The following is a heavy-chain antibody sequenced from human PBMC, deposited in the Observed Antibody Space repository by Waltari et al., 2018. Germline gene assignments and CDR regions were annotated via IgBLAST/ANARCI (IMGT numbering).Heavy chain of an antibody. V-gene: IGHV4-59*11. Sequence: QVQLQESGPGLVKPSETLSLTCTVSGGSISSHYWSWIRQPPGKGLEWIGYIYYSGSTNYNPSRKNPVTISVDTSKNQFSLKLSSVTAADTAVYYCARVFVGWELLKKEGAFDIWGQGTMVTVSS. D-gene: IGHD1-26*01. CDR3: ARVFVGWELLKKEGAFDI. CDR2: IYYSGST. J-gene: IGHJ3*02. CDR1: GGSISSHY.